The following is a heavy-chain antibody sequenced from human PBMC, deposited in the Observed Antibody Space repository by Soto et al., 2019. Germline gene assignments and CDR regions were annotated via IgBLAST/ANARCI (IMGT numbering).Heavy chain of an antibody. D-gene: IGHD6-19*01. Sequence: LSLTCSVSGGSINSSSYFWGWVRQPPGKGLEWIGSIYYSGSTYYDPSLRSRVTISVDTSKNQFSLKLSSVTAADTAVFYCARHYSSGSRNWFDPWGQGTLVIVSS. V-gene: IGHV4-39*01. CDR1: GGSINSSSYF. J-gene: IGHJ5*02. CDR2: IYYSGST. CDR3: ARHYSSGSRNWFDP.